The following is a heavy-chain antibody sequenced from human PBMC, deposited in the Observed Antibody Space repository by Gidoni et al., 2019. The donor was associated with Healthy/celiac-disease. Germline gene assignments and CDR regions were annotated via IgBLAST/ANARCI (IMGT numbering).Heavy chain of an antibody. D-gene: IGHD2-2*01. CDR1: GYTFTGYY. CDR2: INPNSGGT. CDR3: ARDRAGCSSTSCPPRWFDP. J-gene: IGHJ5*02. Sequence: QVQLVQSGAEVKKPGASVKVSCTASGYTFTGYYMPWVRQAPGQGLEWMGWINPNSGGTNYAQKVQGRVTMTRDTSISTAYMELSRLRSDDTAVYYCARDRAGCSSTSCPPRWFDPWGQGTLVTVSS. V-gene: IGHV1-2*02.